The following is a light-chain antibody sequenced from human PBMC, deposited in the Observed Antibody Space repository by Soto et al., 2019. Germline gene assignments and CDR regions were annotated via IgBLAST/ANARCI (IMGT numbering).Light chain of an antibody. V-gene: IGLV2-14*01. CDR1: RSDVGAYIY. CDR2: EVS. CDR3: SSFSSITREV. J-gene: IGLJ2*01. Sequence: QSALTQPASVSGSTGQSTTISCTGPRSDVGAYIYVSWYQQHPGKTPKLMIYEVSNRPSGVSHRFSGSKSGNTASLTISGLQTEDEADYYCSSFSSITREVFGGGTQLPVL.